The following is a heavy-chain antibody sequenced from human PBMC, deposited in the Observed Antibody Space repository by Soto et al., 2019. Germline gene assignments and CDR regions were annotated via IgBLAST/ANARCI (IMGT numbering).Heavy chain of an antibody. CDR3: AISSSKTYDFWSGYLNWFDP. D-gene: IGHD3-3*01. CDR1: GFTFSSYS. Sequence: PGGSLRLSCAASGFTFSSYSMNWVRQAPGKGLEWVSSISSSSSYIYYADTVKGRFTISRDNAKNSLYLQMNSLRAEDKAVYYCAISSSKTYDFWSGYLNWFDPWGQGTLVTVSS. V-gene: IGHV3-21*01. CDR2: ISSSSSYI. J-gene: IGHJ5*02.